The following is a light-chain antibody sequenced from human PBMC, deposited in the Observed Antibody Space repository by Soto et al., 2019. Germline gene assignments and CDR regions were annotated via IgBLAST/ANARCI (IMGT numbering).Light chain of an antibody. CDR2: QDS. Sequence: SYELTQPPSVSVSPGQTASITCSGGNLGAKYACWYQQKPGQSPVLLIYQDSKRPSGIPGRFSGSNSGNTATLTISGTQSVDEADYYCQAWDTSTVVFGGGTKLTVL. CDR3: QAWDTSTVV. CDR1: NLGAKY. J-gene: IGLJ2*01. V-gene: IGLV3-1*01.